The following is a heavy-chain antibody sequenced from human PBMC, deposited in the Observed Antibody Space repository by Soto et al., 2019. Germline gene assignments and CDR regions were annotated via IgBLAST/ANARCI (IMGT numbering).Heavy chain of an antibody. CDR2: IYYSGST. V-gene: IGHV4-39*01. CDR1: GGSISSSSYY. D-gene: IGHD1-1*01. J-gene: IGHJ6*02. Sequence: SETLSLTCTVSGGSISSSSYYWGWIRQPPGKGLEWIGSIYYSGSTYYNPSLKSRVTISVDTSKNQFSLKLSSVTAADTAVYYCARSELERPHYYYGMDVWGQGTTVTVSS. CDR3: ARSELERPHYYYGMDV.